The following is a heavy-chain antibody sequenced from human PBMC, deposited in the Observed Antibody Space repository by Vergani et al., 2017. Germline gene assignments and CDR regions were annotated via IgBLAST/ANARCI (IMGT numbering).Heavy chain of an antibody. CDR3: ARNTTYTDS. CDR1: EYSFGNYW. CDR2: IYPADSDT. J-gene: IGHJ4*02. Sequence: EVELVQSGPEMRKPGESLTISCKGSEYSFGNYWIGCVRQMPGKGLEWMGIIYPADSDTRYSPSFQGQVTISADKSISTAFLQWDSLKASETALYYCARNTTYTDSWGQGTLVTVSS. D-gene: IGHD1-1*01. V-gene: IGHV5-51*03.